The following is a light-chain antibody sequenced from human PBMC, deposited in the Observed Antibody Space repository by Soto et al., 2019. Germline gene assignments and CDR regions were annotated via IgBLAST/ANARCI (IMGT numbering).Light chain of an antibody. CDR2: GAS. CDR3: QQYGSSHWT. CDR1: QSVSSY. V-gene: IGKV3-20*01. J-gene: IGKJ1*01. Sequence: EIVLTQSPATLSLSPGERATLSFMASQSVSSYLAWYQQKPGQAPRLLIYGASSRATGIPGRFSGSGSGTDFTLTISRLEPEDFAVYYCQQYGSSHWTFGQGTKVDIK.